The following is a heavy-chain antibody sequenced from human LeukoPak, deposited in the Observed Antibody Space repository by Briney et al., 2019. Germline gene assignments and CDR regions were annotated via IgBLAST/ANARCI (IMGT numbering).Heavy chain of an antibody. Sequence: PSETLSLTCTVSGGSISDYYWNWMRQPPGKGLEWIGYIYYSGRTNYNPSLKSRVSISVDTSKNQFSLKLSSVTAADTAVYYCARLTRRSGNFFENWGQGTLVTVSS. CDR3: ARLTRRSGNFFEN. D-gene: IGHD1-1*01. J-gene: IGHJ4*02. V-gene: IGHV4-59*01. CDR1: GGSISDYY. CDR2: IYYSGRT.